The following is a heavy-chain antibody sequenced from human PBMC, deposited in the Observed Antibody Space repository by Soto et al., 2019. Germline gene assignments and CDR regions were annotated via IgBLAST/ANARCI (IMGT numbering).Heavy chain of an antibody. D-gene: IGHD3-3*01. Sequence: SSETLSLTCAVYGGSFSGYYWSWIRQPPGKGLEWIGEINHSGSTNYNPSLKSRVTISVDTSKNQFSLKLSSVTAADTAVYYCARGTPILRFLEWPRYYYYGMDVWGQGTTVTVSS. CDR1: GGSFSGYY. J-gene: IGHJ6*02. CDR2: INHSGST. CDR3: ARGTPILRFLEWPRYYYYGMDV. V-gene: IGHV4-34*01.